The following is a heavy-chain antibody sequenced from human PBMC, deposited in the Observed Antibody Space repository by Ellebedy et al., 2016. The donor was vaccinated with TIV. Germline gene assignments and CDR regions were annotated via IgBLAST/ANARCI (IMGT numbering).Heavy chain of an antibody. D-gene: IGHD2-15*01. V-gene: IGHV1-24*01. CDR3: ATRGGTSYSINPRFDY. CDR1: GYTLTELS. CDR2: FDPEDGET. Sequence: ASVKVSCXVSGYTLTELSMHWVRQAPGKGLEWMGGFDPEDGETIYAQKFQGRVTMTEDTSTDTAYMELSSLRSEDTAVYYCATRGGTSYSINPRFDYWGQGTLVTVSS. J-gene: IGHJ4*02.